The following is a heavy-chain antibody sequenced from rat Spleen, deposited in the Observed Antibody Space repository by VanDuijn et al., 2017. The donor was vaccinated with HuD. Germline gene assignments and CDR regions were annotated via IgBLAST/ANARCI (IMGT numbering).Heavy chain of an antibody. CDR1: GFTFKNYW. V-gene: IGHV5-31*01. CDR3: ATDGHTMGMAY. CDR2: ISNTGGTT. Sequence: EVQLVESGGGLVQPGRSLKLSCEASGFTFKNYWMTWIRQAPGKGLEWIASISNTGGTTNYPDSVKGRFTISRDNAESTLYLQMDSLRSEDTATYYCATDGHTMGMAYWGQGVMVTVSS. J-gene: IGHJ2*01. D-gene: IGHD1-7*01.